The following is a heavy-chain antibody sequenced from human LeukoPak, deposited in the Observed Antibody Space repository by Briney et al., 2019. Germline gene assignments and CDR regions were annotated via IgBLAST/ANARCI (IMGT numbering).Heavy chain of an antibody. J-gene: IGHJ4*02. Sequence: PGGSLRLSCAASGFPFSSYWMAWVRHAPGKGLEWVASIKQDGGETFYVDSVKGRFTISRDNAKNSLYLQMNSLRAEDTAVYYCTREDHSNYNYWGQGTLVTVSS. D-gene: IGHD4-11*01. CDR1: GFPFSSYW. V-gene: IGHV3-7*01. CDR3: TREDHSNYNY. CDR2: IKQDGGET.